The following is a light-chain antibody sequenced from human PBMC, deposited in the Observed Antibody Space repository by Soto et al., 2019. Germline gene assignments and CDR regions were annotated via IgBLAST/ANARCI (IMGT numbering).Light chain of an antibody. CDR1: QRFASY. Sequence: DIPMTQSPSSLSASVGDRVVITCRASQRFASYLNWYQQKPGQAHKLLIFAAFSLQSGVPSRFSGSGSGTDFTLPISSLQPEDFATYFCQQSYSTPWTFGQGTKVEIK. J-gene: IGKJ1*01. V-gene: IGKV1-39*01. CDR2: AAF. CDR3: QQSYSTPWT.